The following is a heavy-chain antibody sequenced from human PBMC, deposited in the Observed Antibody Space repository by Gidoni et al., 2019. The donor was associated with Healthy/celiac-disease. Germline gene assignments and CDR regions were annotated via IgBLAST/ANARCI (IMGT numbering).Heavy chain of an antibody. D-gene: IGHD5-12*01. CDR3: TTDAGGGYAY. V-gene: IGHV3-15*01. CDR2: IKSKTDGGTT. CDR1: GFTFSTAW. J-gene: IGHJ4*02. Sequence: EVQLVESGGGLVKPGGSLRLSCAASGFTFSTAWLSWVRQGPGKGLEWVGRIKSKTDGGTTDYAAPVKGRFTISRDDSKNTLYLQMNSLKTEDTAVYYCTTDAGGGYAYWGQGTLVTVSS.